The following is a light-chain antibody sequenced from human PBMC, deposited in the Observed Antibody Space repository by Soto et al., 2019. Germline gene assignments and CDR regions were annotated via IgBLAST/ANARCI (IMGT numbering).Light chain of an antibody. CDR3: QQFSSYSPP. J-gene: IGKJ4*01. CDR1: QTVRNNY. CDR2: DAS. V-gene: IGKV3-20*01. Sequence: EFVLTQSPGTLSLSPGERATLSCRASQTVRNNYLAWYQQKPGQAPRLLIYDASSRATGIPDRFSGGGSGTDFTLTTSRLEPEDFAVYYCQQFSSYSPPFGGGTKVDIX.